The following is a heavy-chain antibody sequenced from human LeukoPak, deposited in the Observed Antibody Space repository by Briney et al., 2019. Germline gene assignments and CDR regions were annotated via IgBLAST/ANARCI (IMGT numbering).Heavy chain of an antibody. J-gene: IGHJ6*03. CDR2: ISSSGSTI. V-gene: IGHV3-11*04. CDR1: GFTFSDYC. CDR3: ARDLDYSDHESVYYYYYMDV. D-gene: IGHD4-11*01. Sequence: NTGGSLRLSCAASGFTFSDYCMSWIRQAPGKGLEWVSYISSSGSTIYYADSVKGRFTISRDNAKNSLYLQMNSLRAEDTAVYYCARDLDYSDHESVYYYYYMDVWGKGTTVTVSS.